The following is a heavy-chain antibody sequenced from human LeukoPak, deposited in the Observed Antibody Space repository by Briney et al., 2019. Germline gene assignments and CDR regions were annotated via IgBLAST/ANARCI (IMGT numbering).Heavy chain of an antibody. J-gene: IGHJ4*02. D-gene: IGHD6-6*01. CDR2: IYTSGST. Sequence: SQTLSLTCTVSGGSISSGSYYWSWIRQPAGKGLEWIGRIYTSGSTNYNPSLKSRVTISVDTSKNQFSLKLSSVTAADTAVYSCARGQLVGLGYFDYWGQGTLVTVSS. CDR1: GGSISSGSYY. V-gene: IGHV4-61*02. CDR3: ARGQLVGLGYFDY.